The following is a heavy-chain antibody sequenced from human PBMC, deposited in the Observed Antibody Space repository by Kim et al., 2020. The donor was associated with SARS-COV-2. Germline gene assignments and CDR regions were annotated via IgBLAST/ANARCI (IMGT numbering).Heavy chain of an antibody. Sequence: GGSLRLFCAASGFTFSNAWMSWVRQAPGKGLEWVGRIKSKTDGGTTDYAAPVKGRFTISRDDSKNTLYLQMNSLKTEDTAVYYCNTDQQLRMVGRGSPFPGARYGMDVWGPGTTGTVS. CDR2: IKSKTDGGTT. J-gene: IGHJ6*02. CDR1: GFTFSNAW. D-gene: IGHD5-18*01. CDR3: NTDQQLRMVGRGSPFPGARYGMDV. V-gene: IGHV3-15*01.